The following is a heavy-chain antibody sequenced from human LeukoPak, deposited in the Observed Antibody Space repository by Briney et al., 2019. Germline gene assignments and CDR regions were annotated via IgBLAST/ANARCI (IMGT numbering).Heavy chain of an antibody. CDR2: IWYDGSNK. D-gene: IGHD3-9*01. J-gene: IGHJ5*01. Sequence: GRSLRLSCAASGFTFSSYGMHWVRQAPGKGLEWVAVIWYDGSNKYYADSVKGRFTISRDNSKNTLYLQMNSLRAEDTAVYYCAREILESSLRYFDWFDFWGQGTLVTASS. CDR3: AREILESSLRYFDWFDF. CDR1: GFTFSSYG. V-gene: IGHV3-33*01.